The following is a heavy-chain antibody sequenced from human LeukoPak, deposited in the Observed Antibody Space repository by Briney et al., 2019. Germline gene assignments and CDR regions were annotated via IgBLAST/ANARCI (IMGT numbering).Heavy chain of an antibody. V-gene: IGHV1-2*02. Sequence: GASVKVSCKASGYTFTGYYMHWVRQAPGQGLEWMGWINPNSGGTNYAQKFQGRVTMTRDTSISTAYMELSRLRSDDTAAYYCARCKYSYYDFWSGEPPPLDYWGQGTLVTVSS. CDR2: INPNSGGT. J-gene: IGHJ4*02. D-gene: IGHD3-3*01. CDR1: GYTFTGYY. CDR3: ARCKYSYYDFWSGEPPPLDY.